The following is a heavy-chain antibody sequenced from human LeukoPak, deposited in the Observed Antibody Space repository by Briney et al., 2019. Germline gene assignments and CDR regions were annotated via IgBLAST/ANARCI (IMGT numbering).Heavy chain of an antibody. CDR3: VKDFGRVRGTPDS. CDR2: ISGSGNGGSI. Sequence: GGSLRLSCSATGFVFSIYTMYWVRQAPGKGPEYVSTISGSGNGGSIYYADSVKGRFTISRDDSKSILYLQMNGLRSEDTAVYYCVKDFGRVRGTPDSWGQGTLVTVSS. CDR1: GFVFSIYT. D-gene: IGHD3-16*01. V-gene: IGHV3-64D*06. J-gene: IGHJ4*02.